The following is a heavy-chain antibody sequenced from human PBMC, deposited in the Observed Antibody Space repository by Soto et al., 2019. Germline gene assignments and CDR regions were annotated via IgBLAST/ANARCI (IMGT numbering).Heavy chain of an antibody. Sequence: GASVKVSCKASGYTFTSYYMHWVRQAPGQGLEWMGIINPSDGSTSYAQKFQGRVTMTRDTSTSTAYMELRSLRSDDTAVYYCARESPPADYWGQGTLVTVSS. J-gene: IGHJ4*02. CDR2: INPSDGST. V-gene: IGHV1-46*01. CDR3: ARESPPADY. CDR1: GYTFTSYY.